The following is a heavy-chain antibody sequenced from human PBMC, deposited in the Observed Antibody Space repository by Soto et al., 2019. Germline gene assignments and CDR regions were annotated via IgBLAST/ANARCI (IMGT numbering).Heavy chain of an antibody. D-gene: IGHD4-17*01. Sequence: QVQLRESGPGLVRPSETLSLTCTVSGGSITGYYWSWIRQPPGKGLEWIGYIYDSGTTTYNAALKSRVTLSADTSKNQFSLNLRSVTAADTAVYYCARRNYGKEGYFFDFWGQGLLVTVSS. V-gene: IGHV4-59*08. CDR3: ARRNYGKEGYFFDF. CDR2: IYDSGTT. CDR1: GGSITGYY. J-gene: IGHJ4*02.